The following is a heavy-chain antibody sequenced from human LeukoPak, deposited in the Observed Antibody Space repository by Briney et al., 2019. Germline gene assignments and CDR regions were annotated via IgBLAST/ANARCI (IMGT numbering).Heavy chain of an antibody. Sequence: PSETLSLTCAVYGGSFSGYYWSWIRQPPGKGLEWIGEINHSGSTNYNPSLKSRVTISVDTSKNQFSLRLSSVTAADTAVYYCAKGGLTYIATNYYGYFDYWGQGTLVTVSS. CDR3: AKGGLTYIATNYYGYFDY. CDR2: INHSGST. D-gene: IGHD3-10*01. J-gene: IGHJ4*02. CDR1: GGSFSGYY. V-gene: IGHV4-34*01.